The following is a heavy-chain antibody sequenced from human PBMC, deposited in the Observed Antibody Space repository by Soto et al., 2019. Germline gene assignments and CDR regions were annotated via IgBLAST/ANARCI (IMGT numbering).Heavy chain of an antibody. CDR1: GFTFSSYA. CDR3: ARSRRQYYDSSGQAIGDY. CDR2: ISYDGSNK. Sequence: GGSLRLSCAASGFTFSSYAMHWVRQAPGKGLEWVAVISYDGSNKYYADSVKGRFTISRDNSKNTLYLQMNSLRAEDTAVYYCARSRRQYYDSSGQAIGDYWCQATLVTV. D-gene: IGHD3-22*01. J-gene: IGHJ4*02. V-gene: IGHV3-30-3*01.